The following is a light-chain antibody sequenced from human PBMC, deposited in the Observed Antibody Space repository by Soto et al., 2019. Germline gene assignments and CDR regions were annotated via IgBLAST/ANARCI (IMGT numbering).Light chain of an antibody. J-gene: IGLJ2*01. CDR3: CSYAGSRFI. Sequence: QSVLTQPASVSGSPGQSITISCTGTSSDVGSYNLVSWYQQHPGKAPKLIIYEGSKRPSGVSNRFSASKSGNTASLTISGLQAEDEADYYCCSYAGSRFIFGGGTKLTVL. CDR2: EGS. V-gene: IGLV2-23*01. CDR1: SSDVGSYNL.